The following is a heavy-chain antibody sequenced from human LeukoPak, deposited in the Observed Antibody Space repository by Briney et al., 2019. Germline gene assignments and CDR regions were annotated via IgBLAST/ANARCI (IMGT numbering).Heavy chain of an antibody. Sequence: GGSLRLSCAASGFTFSSYWMSWVRQAPGKGLEWVAVISYDGSNKYYADSVKGRFTISRDNSKNTLYLQMNSLRAEDTAVYYCAKALRGYSGYDYGESDYFDYWGQGTLVTVSS. D-gene: IGHD5-12*01. CDR1: GFTFSSYW. CDR3: AKALRGYSGYDYGESDYFDY. CDR2: ISYDGSNK. V-gene: IGHV3-30*18. J-gene: IGHJ4*02.